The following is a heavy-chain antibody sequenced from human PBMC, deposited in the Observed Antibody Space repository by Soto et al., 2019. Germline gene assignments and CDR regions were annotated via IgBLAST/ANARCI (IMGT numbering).Heavy chain of an antibody. V-gene: IGHV3-23*01. Sequence: GGSLRLSCAASGFTFSIYAMSWVRQAPGKGLEWVSGISASGGYTNYADSVEGRFTISRDNSKNTLYLQMDSLRAEDTAVFYCAKDISGRGQLVTYDYWGQGTLVTVSS. CDR3: AKDISGRGQLVTYDY. J-gene: IGHJ4*02. CDR2: ISASGGYT. CDR1: GFTFSIYA. D-gene: IGHD6-13*01.